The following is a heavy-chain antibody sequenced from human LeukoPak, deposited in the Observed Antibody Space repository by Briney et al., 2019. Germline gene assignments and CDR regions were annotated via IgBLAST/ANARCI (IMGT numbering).Heavy chain of an antibody. D-gene: IGHD3-10*01. J-gene: IGHJ3*01. Sequence: PSETLSLTCTVSGGSISSGGYYWSWIRQHPGKGLEWIGYIYYSGSTYYNPSLKSRVTISVDTSKNQFSLKLSSVTAADTAVYYCARGILLWFGESTDAFDLWGQGTMVTVSS. CDR1: GGSISSGGYY. V-gene: IGHV4-31*03. CDR3: ARGILLWFGESTDAFDL. CDR2: IYYSGST.